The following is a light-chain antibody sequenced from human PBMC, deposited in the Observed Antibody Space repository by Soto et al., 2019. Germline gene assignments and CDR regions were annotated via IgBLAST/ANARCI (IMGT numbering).Light chain of an antibody. Sequence: EVEMTQSPATLSVSPGERATLSCRASQSVSSNLAWYQQKPGQAPRLLIYGASTRPTGIPARFSGSGSGTELTLTISSLQSEDFAVYYCQQYNNWHPWTFGQGTKVEIK. CDR1: QSVSSN. J-gene: IGKJ1*01. V-gene: IGKV3-15*01. CDR3: QQYNNWHPWT. CDR2: GAS.